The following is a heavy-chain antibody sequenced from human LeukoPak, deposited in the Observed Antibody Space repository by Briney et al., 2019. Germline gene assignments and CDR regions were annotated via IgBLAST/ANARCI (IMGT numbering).Heavy chain of an antibody. CDR2: IIPILGIA. V-gene: IGHV1-69*04. CDR1: GGTFSSYA. Sequence: GASVKVSCKASGGTFSSYAISWVRQAPGQGLERMGRIIPILGIANYAQKFQGRATITADKSTSTAYMELSSLRSEDTAVYYCARDLKVGTLEDWGQGTLVTVSS. J-gene: IGHJ4*02. D-gene: IGHD1-26*01. CDR3: ARDLKVGTLED.